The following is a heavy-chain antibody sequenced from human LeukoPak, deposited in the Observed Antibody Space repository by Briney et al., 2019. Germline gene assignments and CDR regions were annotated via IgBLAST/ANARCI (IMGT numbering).Heavy chain of an antibody. D-gene: IGHD4-17*01. Sequence: PGGSLRLSCAASGFTVSSNYMSCVRQAPGEGLEWGSVIYIGGSTYYADSVKGRFTISRGNSKNTLYLQMNSLRAEDTAVYYCARDLSDDYGAPADAFDIWGQGTMVTVSS. CDR3: ARDLSDDYGAPADAFDI. CDR2: IYIGGST. J-gene: IGHJ3*02. V-gene: IGHV3-53*01. CDR1: GFTVSSNY.